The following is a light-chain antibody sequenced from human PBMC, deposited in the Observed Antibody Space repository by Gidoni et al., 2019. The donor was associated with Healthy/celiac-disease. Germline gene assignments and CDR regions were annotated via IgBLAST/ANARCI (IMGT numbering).Light chain of an antibody. V-gene: IGKV1-5*03. CDR2: RES. CDR1: QSISTW. J-gene: IGKJ2*03. CDR3: QQYNSYPYS. Sequence: DIQITQSPSTLSASVGDRVTITCRASQSISTWLAWYQQKPGKDPKLLIYRESTLESGVPSRFSGSGSGTEFTLTISSLQPDDFATYYCQQYNSYPYSFGQGTNLEIK.